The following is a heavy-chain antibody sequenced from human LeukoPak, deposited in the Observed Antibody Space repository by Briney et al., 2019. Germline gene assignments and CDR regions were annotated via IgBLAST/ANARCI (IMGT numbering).Heavy chain of an antibody. D-gene: IGHD2-2*01. Sequence: GGSLRLSCAASGFTFSSYGMHWVRQAPGKGLEWVTFIRYDESNKYYADSVKGRFTISRDNSKNTLYLQMNSLRAEDTAVYYCAKAPVPIIATNWFDPWGQGTLVTVSS. V-gene: IGHV3-30*02. CDR2: IRYDESNK. J-gene: IGHJ5*02. CDR3: AKAPVPIIATNWFDP. CDR1: GFTFSSYG.